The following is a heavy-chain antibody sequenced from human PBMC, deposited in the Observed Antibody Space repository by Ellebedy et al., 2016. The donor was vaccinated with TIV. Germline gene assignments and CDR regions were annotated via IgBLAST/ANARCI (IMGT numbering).Heavy chain of an antibody. J-gene: IGHJ5*02. CDR3: ARDRASGYTFGVWFDV. V-gene: IGHV1-2*02. D-gene: IGHD5-18*01. CDR2: INPNNGVT. CDR1: GYTFTGYH. Sequence: AALVKVSCKPSGYTFTGYHIHWVRQAPGQGLEWMGWINPNNGVTSYAQKFQGRVTMTRDTSISTAYMELSRLRSDDTAVYYCARDRASGYTFGVWFDVWGQGTLVTVSS.